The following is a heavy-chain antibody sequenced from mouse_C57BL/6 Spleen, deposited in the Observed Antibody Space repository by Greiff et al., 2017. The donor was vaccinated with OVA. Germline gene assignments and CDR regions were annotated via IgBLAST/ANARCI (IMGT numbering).Heavy chain of an antibody. CDR1: GYTFTDYE. D-gene: IGHD1-1*01. J-gene: IGHJ2*01. CDR2: IDPETGGT. Sequence: VQLQQSGAELVRPRASVTLSCKASGYTFTDYEMHWVKQTPVHGLEWIGAIDPETGGTAYNQKFKGKAILTADKSSSTAYMELRSLTSEDSAVYYCTRDNGSSSFDYWGQGTTLTVSS. CDR3: TRDNGSSSFDY. V-gene: IGHV1-15*01.